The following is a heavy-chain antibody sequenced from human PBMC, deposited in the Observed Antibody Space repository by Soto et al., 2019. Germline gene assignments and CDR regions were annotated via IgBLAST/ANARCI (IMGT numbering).Heavy chain of an antibody. D-gene: IGHD3-16*01. CDR2: IYSSRNT. CDR3: GRGGVPNVGWFDP. Sequence: SETLSLTCTVSVDSISSSDFYWGWIRQPPGKGLEWIGTIYSSRNTYYNPSLKSRVTISVDTSKNQFSLRLTSVTASDTAVYHCGRGGVPNVGWFDPWGQGTLVTVSS. J-gene: IGHJ5*02. V-gene: IGHV4-39*01. CDR1: VDSISSSDFY.